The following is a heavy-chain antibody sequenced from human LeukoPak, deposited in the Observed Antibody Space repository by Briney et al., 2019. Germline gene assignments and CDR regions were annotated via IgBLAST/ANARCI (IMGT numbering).Heavy chain of an antibody. Sequence: SETLSLTCTVSDGSISYYYWSWIRQPPGKGLEWNGYIYYSGSTNYNPSLKSRVTISVDTSKNQFSLNLTSVTTADTAVYYCARVSCSSTSCPRRDALDVWGQGTMVTVSS. V-gene: IGHV4-59*01. CDR2: IYYSGST. D-gene: IGHD2-2*01. CDR3: ARVSCSSTSCPRRDALDV. J-gene: IGHJ3*01. CDR1: DGSISYYY.